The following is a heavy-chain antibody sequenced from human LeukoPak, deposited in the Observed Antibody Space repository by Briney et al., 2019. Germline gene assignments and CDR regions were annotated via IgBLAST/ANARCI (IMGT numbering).Heavy chain of an antibody. CDR3: ARALGSGYFYGMDV. J-gene: IGHJ6*04. Sequence: AGGSLRLSCAASGFTFSTYWMSWVRQAPEKGLEWVANVKQDGREKYYVDSVKGRFTISRDNAMNSLYLQMNSLRAEDTAVYYCARALGSGYFYGMDVWGKGTTVTVSS. D-gene: IGHD3-10*01. V-gene: IGHV3-7*03. CDR1: GFTFSTYW. CDR2: VKQDGREK.